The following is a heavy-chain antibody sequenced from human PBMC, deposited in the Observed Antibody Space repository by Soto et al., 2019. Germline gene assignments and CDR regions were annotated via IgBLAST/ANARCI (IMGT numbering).Heavy chain of an antibody. J-gene: IGHJ6*02. Sequence: LGGSLRLSCAASGFTFSSYAMHWVRQAPGKGLEWVAVISYDGSNKYYADSVKGRFTISRDNSKNTLYLQMNSLRAEDTAVYYCAREGGYSSGTTGMDVWGQGTTVTVS. V-gene: IGHV3-30-3*01. CDR2: ISYDGSNK. CDR1: GFTFSSYA. D-gene: IGHD3-22*01. CDR3: AREGGYSSGTTGMDV.